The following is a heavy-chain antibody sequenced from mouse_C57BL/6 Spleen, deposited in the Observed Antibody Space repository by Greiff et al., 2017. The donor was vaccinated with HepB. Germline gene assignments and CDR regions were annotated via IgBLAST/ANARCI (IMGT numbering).Heavy chain of an antibody. CDR1: GFTFSDYY. CDR2: INYDGSST. Sequence: EVHLVESEGGLVQPGSSMKLSCTASGFTFSDYYMAWVRQVPEKGLEWVANINYDGSSTYYLDSLKSRFIISRDNAKNILYLQMSSLKSEDTATYYCARDYYYGSSYDYAMDYWGQGTSVTVSS. D-gene: IGHD1-1*01. V-gene: IGHV5-16*01. J-gene: IGHJ4*01. CDR3: ARDYYYGSSYDYAMDY.